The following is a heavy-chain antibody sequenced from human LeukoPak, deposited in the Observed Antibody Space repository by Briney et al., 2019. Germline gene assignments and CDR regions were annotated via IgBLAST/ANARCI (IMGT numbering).Heavy chain of an antibody. V-gene: IGHV3-23*01. J-gene: IGHJ4*02. D-gene: IGHD2-15*01. Sequence: GGSLRLSCAASGFNFNIFTMNWVRQAPGKGLEWVSAISGSGGSTYYADSVKGRFTISRDNSKNTLYLQMNSLRAEDTAVYYCAKEPGYCSGGSCFLDYWGQGTLVTVSS. CDR2: ISGSGGST. CDR1: GFNFNIFT. CDR3: AKEPGYCSGGSCFLDY.